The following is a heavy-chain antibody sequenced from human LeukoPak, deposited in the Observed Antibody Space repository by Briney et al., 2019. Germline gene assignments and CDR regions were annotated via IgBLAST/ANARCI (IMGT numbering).Heavy chain of an antibody. CDR2: ISGSGGST. V-gene: IGHV3-23*01. J-gene: IGHJ4*02. Sequence: GGSLRLSCATSGFTVSSNYMSWVRQAPGKGLEWVSVISGSGGSTYYADSVKGRFTISSDNSKNTLYPQMNSLRAEDTAVYYCAKAPFDRSGYYLDYWGQGTLVTVSS. CDR1: GFTVSSNY. CDR3: AKAPFDRSGYYLDY. D-gene: IGHD3-22*01.